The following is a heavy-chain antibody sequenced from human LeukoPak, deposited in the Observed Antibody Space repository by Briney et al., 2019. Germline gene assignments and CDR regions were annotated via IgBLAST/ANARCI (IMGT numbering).Heavy chain of an antibody. J-gene: IGHJ4*02. CDR3: AKDLRICPHKYDSSSHPFDY. D-gene: IGHD6-6*01. V-gene: IGHV3-23*01. CDR2: TCGSGATT. CDR1: GFTFNSYA. Sequence: GGSLRLSCAASGFTFNSYAMNWVRQAPGRGLEWVSGTCGSGATTYYADSVKGRFTISRDNFKNILYLQMNSLRAEDTAIYYCAKDLRICPHKYDSSSHPFDYWGQGTLVTVSS.